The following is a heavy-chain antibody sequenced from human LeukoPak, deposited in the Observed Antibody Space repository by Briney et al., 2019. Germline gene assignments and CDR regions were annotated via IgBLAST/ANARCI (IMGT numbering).Heavy chain of an antibody. CDR3: ARHRILPNYYFDY. D-gene: IGHD2-15*01. Sequence: PSETLSLTCTVSGGSISSGGYYWSWIRQHPGKGLEWIGYIYYSGSAYYNPSLKSRVTISVDTSKNQFSLKLSSVTAADPAVYFRARHRILPNYYFDYWGQGTLVTVSS. J-gene: IGHJ4*02. CDR2: IYYSGSA. V-gene: IGHV4-31*03. CDR1: GGSISSGGYY.